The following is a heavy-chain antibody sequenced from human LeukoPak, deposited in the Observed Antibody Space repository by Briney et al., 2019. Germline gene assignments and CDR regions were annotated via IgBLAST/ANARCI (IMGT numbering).Heavy chain of an antibody. J-gene: IGHJ4*02. V-gene: IGHV3-23*01. Sequence: PGGSLRLSCAASGSTFSSYAMSWVRQAPGKGLEWVSAISGSGGSTYYADSVKGRFTISRDNSKSTLYLQMNSLRAEDTAVYYCAKGPDYGELYYFDYWGQGTLVTVSS. D-gene: IGHD4-17*01. CDR1: GSTFSSYA. CDR2: ISGSGGST. CDR3: AKGPDYGELYYFDY.